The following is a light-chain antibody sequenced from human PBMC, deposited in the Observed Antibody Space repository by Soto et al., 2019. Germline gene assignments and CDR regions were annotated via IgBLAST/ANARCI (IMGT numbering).Light chain of an antibody. CDR2: DVS. CDR1: SSDVGGYNY. J-gene: IGLJ1*01. V-gene: IGLV2-14*01. CDR3: SSYTTSSTLRV. Sequence: SARTQPASVSGSPGQSITISCTGTSSDVGGYNYVSWYQQHPGKAPKLMIYDVSNRPSGVSNRFSGSKSGNTASLTISGLQAEDEADYYCSSYTTSSTLRVFGTGPKVTGL.